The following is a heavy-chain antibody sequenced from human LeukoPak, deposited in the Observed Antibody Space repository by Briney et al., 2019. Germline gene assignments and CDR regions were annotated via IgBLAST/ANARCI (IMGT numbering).Heavy chain of an antibody. J-gene: IGHJ1*01. V-gene: IGHV1-2*02. D-gene: IGHD2-15*01. CDR2: INPNSGGT. Sequence: ASVKVSCKASGYTFTGYYMHWVRQAPGQELEWMGWINPNSGGTNYAQKFQGRVTMTRDTSISTAYMELSRLRSDDTAVYYCARGRSYCSGGSCHSEHWGQGTLVTVSS. CDR3: ARGRSYCSGGSCHSEH. CDR1: GYTFTGYY.